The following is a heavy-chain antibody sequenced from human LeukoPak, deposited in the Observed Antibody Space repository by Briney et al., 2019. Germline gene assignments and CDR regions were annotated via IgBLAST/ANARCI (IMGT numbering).Heavy chain of an antibody. CDR2: IYYSGST. CDR3: ASHSGRYDFWSGYYLGWFDP. Sequence: SETLSLTCTVSGGSISSSSYYWVWIRQPPGKGLELIGSIYYSGSTYYNPSLKSRVTISVDTSKNQFSLKLSSVTAADTAVYYCASHSGRYDFWSGYYLGWFDPWGQGTLVTVSS. V-gene: IGHV4-39*01. CDR1: GGSISSSSYY. D-gene: IGHD3-3*01. J-gene: IGHJ5*02.